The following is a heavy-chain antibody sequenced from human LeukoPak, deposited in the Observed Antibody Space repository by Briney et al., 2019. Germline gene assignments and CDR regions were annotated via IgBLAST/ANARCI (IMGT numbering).Heavy chain of an antibody. CDR1: GFTFNSYA. CDR2: IDGSGGNT. Sequence: PGGSLRLPCAASGFTFNSYAMSWVRQGPGKGLEWVSAIDGSGGNTYYADSVKGRFTVSRDNSKNTLYLQLNSLRAEDTAVYYCAKDRLTFWGQGTLVTVSS. CDR3: AKDRLTF. D-gene: IGHD4/OR15-4a*01. J-gene: IGHJ4*02. V-gene: IGHV3-23*01.